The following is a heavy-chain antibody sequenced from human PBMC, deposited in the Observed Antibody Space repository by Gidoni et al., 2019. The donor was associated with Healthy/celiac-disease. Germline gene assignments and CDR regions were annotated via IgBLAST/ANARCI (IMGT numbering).Heavy chain of an antibody. V-gene: IGHV1-69*01. D-gene: IGHD4-4*01. CDR1: GGAFSSYA. CDR3: ARVETTMSWFDP. Sequence: QVQLVQSGVELQMPGPSVKCSFEASGGAFSSYAISWVRQALGQGLEWMGGIIPIFDTANYAQKFRGRVTITADESTSTAYMELSSLRSEDTAVYYCARVETTMSWFDPWGQGTLVTVSS. CDR2: IIPIFDTA. J-gene: IGHJ5*02.